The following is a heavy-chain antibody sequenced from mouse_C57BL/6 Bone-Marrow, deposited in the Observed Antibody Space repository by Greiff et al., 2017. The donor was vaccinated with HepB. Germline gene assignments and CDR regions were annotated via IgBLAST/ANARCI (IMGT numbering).Heavy chain of an antibody. CDR3: ARRDEPLYPYAMDY. Sequence: EVQLQQSGPELVKPGASVKIPCKASGYTFTDYNMDWVKQSHGKSLEWIGDINPNNGGTIYNQKFKGKATLTVDKSSSTAYMELRSLTSEDTAVYYCARRDEPLYPYAMDYWGQGTSVTVSS. J-gene: IGHJ4*01. CDR2: INPNNGGT. D-gene: IGHD2-1*01. V-gene: IGHV1-18*01. CDR1: GYTFTDYN.